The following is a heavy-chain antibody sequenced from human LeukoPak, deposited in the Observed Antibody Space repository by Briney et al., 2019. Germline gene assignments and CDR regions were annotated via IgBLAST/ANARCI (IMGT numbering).Heavy chain of an antibody. V-gene: IGHV3-7*01. CDR2: IKQDGSEK. CDR1: GFTFSSFW. CDR3: ARDGPTDAFDI. D-gene: IGHD4-17*01. J-gene: IGHJ3*02. Sequence: GGSLRLSCAASGFTFSSFWMSWVRQAPGKGLEWVANIKQDGSEKYYVDSVKGRFTISRDNAKNSLYLQMNSLRAEDTAVYYCARDGPTDAFDIWGQGTMVTVSS.